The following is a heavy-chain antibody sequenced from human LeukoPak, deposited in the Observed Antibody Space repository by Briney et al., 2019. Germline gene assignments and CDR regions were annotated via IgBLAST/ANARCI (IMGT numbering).Heavy chain of an antibody. CDR1: GFTFSSYA. CDR3: ARAASRVGSSSLGY. D-gene: IGHD6-13*01. J-gene: IGHJ4*02. CDR2: ISSNGGST. V-gene: IGHV3-64*01. Sequence: RGSLRLSCAASGFTFSSYAMHWVRQAPGKGLEYVSAISSNGGSTYYANSVKGRFTISRDNSKNTLYLQMGSLRAEDMAVYYCARAASRVGSSSLGYWGQGTLVTVSS.